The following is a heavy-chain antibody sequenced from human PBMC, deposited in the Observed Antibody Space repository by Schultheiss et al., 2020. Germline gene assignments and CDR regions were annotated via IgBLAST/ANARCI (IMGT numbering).Heavy chain of an antibody. CDR1: GVSISNYW. D-gene: IGHD3-22*01. J-gene: IGHJ5*02. Sequence: GESLKISCAASGVSISNYWMHWVRQAPGKGLEWVSVISGSGDRTYYADSVKGRFTISRDNSRNTLYLQMSTLRTDDTAVYYCVNLVVVSSWGQGTLVTVSS. CDR2: ISGSGDRT. CDR3: VNLVVVSS. V-gene: IGHV3-64D*06.